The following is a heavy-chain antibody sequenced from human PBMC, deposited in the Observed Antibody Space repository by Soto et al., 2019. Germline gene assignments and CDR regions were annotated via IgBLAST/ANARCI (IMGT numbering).Heavy chain of an antibody. J-gene: IGHJ5*02. CDR2: IYHSGST. Sequence: SETLSLTCAVSGGSISSSNWWSWVRQPPGKGLEWIGEIYHSGSTNYNPSLKSRVTISVDTSKNQFSLKLSSVTAADTAVYYCARGGTSSSWYFRNWFDPWGQGTLVTVSS. V-gene: IGHV4-4*02. CDR3: ARGGTSSSWYFRNWFDP. D-gene: IGHD6-13*01. CDR1: GGSISSSNW.